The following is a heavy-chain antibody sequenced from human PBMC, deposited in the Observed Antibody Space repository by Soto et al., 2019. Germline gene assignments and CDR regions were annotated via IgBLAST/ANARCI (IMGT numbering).Heavy chain of an antibody. CDR1: GYTFTGYY. Sequence: ASVKVSCKASGYTFTGYYMHWVRQAPGQGLEWMGWINPNSGGTNYAQKFQGRVTMTRDTSISTAYMELSRLRSDDTAVYYCARIENIVTGGPDYWGQGTLVTVSS. CDR2: INPNSGGT. V-gene: IGHV1-2*02. D-gene: IGHD3-9*01. CDR3: ARIENIVTGGPDY. J-gene: IGHJ4*02.